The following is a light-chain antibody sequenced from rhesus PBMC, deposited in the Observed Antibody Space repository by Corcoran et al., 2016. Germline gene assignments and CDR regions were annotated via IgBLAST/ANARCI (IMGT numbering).Light chain of an antibody. CDR2: AAS. CDR3: QQRNSYPPT. Sequence: DIQMTQSPSSLSASVGDRVTITCRTSENVNNYLNWYPQKPGKAPKLLIYAASTLPSGVPSRFSGSGSGTDFTLTISSLQPEDFAVYYCQQRNSYPPTFGGGTKVEIK. CDR1: ENVNNY. V-gene: IGKV1S11*01. J-gene: IGKJ4*01.